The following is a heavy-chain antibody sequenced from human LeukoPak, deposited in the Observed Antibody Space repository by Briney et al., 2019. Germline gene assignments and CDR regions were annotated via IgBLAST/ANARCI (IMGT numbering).Heavy chain of an antibody. CDR1: GGSISSSNW. J-gene: IGHJ3*02. CDR2: IYHSGST. D-gene: IGHD3-10*01. CDR3: AREDPRGSGSLKIDAFDI. Sequence: PSGTLSLTCAVSGGSISSSNWWSWARQPPGKGLEWIGEIYHSGSTNYNPSLKSRVTILVDKSKNQFSLKLSSVTAADTAVYYCAREDPRGSGSLKIDAFDIWGQGTMVTVSS. V-gene: IGHV4-4*02.